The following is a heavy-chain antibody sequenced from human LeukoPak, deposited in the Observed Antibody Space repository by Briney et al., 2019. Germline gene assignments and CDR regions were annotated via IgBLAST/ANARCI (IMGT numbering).Heavy chain of an antibody. CDR3: ARVRGNIAMVIYY. CDR2: INPNSGGT. J-gene: IGHJ4*02. CDR1: GYTFTGYY. D-gene: IGHD5-18*01. V-gene: IGHV1-2*06. Sequence: ASVKVSCKASGYTFTGYYMHWVRQAPGQGLEWMGRINPNSGGTNYAQKFQGRVTMTRDTSISTAYMELSRLRSDDTAVYYCARVRGNIAMVIYYWGQGTLVTVSS.